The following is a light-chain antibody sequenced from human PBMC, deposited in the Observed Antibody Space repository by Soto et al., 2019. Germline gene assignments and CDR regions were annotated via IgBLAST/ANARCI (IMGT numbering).Light chain of an antibody. Sequence: EIVLTQSPGTLSLSPGERATLSCRASQSVSSSYLAWYQQKPGQAPRLLIYGASSRATGIPHRFSGSGSGTYFTLTISRLETEDFSVYYCQQYGSSLFTFGPGTKVDIK. CDR3: QQYGSSLFT. V-gene: IGKV3-20*01. CDR2: GAS. J-gene: IGKJ3*01. CDR1: QSVSSSY.